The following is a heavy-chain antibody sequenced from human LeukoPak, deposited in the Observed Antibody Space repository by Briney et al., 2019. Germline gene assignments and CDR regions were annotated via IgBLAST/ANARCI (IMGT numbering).Heavy chain of an antibody. CDR2: INPNSGGT. CDR1: GYTFTGYY. D-gene: IGHD6-13*01. V-gene: IGHV1-2*02. J-gene: IGHJ6*02. CDR3: ARDLAAAGTDYYGMDV. Sequence: GASVKVSCKASGYTFTGYYMHWVRQAPGQGLEWMGWINPNSGGTNYAQKFQGRVTMTRDTSISTAYMELSRLRSDDTAVYYCARDLAAAGTDYYGMDVWGQGTTVTVSS.